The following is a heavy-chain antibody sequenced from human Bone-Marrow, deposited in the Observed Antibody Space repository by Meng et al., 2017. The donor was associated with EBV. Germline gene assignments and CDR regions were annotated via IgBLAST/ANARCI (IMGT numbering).Heavy chain of an antibody. CDR3: AAGFRELVRSRDY. CDR1: GASISGSNW. J-gene: IGHJ4*02. Sequence: RGTGPGRVRRRGTLSLPCAVSGASISGSNWWSWGRQPPGKGLEGIGEIWHGGNTNYNPSLKSRVTISVDKSGNQFSLNLNSVTAADTAVYYCAAGFRELVRSRDYWGQGTLVTVSS. CDR2: IWHGGNT. D-gene: IGHD3-10*01. V-gene: IGHV4-4*03.